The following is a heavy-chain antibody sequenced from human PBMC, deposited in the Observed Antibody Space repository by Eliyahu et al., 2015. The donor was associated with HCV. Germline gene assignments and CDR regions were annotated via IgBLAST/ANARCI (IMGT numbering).Heavy chain of an antibody. CDR2: IKEDGSEK. CDR1: GFPFRTYW. J-gene: IGHJ4*02. CDR3: ARRGDDFDY. D-gene: IGHD3-10*01. Sequence: EVHLVESGGGLVQPGGSLRLSCAASGFPFRTYWMSWVRQAPGKGLEWVANIKEDGSEKYYVDSVKGRFTIFRDNAKNSLFLQMDSLRAEDTAVYYCARRGDDFDYWGQGTLVTVSS. V-gene: IGHV3-7*01.